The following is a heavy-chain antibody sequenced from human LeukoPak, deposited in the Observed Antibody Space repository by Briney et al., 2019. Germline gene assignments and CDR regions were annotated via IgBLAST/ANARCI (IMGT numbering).Heavy chain of an antibody. CDR1: GGSFSGYY. V-gene: IGHV4-34*01. CDR3: AREGRYYYDSSGYYYFDY. D-gene: IGHD3-22*01. CDR2: INHSGST. J-gene: IGHJ4*02. Sequence: SETLSLTCAVYGGSFSGYYWSWIRQPPGKGLEWIGEINHSGSTNYNPSLKSRVTISVDTPKNQFSLKLSSVTAADTAVYYCAREGRYYYDSSGYYYFDYWGQGTLVTVSS.